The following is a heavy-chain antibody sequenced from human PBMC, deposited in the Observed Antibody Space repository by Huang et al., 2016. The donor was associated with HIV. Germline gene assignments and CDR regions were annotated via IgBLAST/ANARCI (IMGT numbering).Heavy chain of an antibody. J-gene: IGHJ6*02. CDR1: TFTFGAYW. CDR2: IKQDETEK. V-gene: IGHV3-7*01. Sequence: VESGGRSVQPGGSIRLSCVGSTFTFGAYWMSWGRKRPGKVLEWVANIKQDETEKYYVDSVKGRFNISRDNAKKVLFLEMDALRVEDTAIYFCATKTAGMDIWGQGTTVIVSS. CDR3: ATKTAGMDI.